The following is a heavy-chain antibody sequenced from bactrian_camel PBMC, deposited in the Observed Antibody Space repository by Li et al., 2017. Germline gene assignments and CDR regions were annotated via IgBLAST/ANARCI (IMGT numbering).Heavy chain of an antibody. J-gene: IGHJ4*01. Sequence: HVQLVESGGGLVQPGGSLRLSCAASQFTVNEYSMYWVRQAPGKGLEWVSAINDGGNTYYIDSVKGRFTISRDNAKNTVYLQMNSLKSEDTALYYCAAFVYYSEWAAFAYEYYYWRPGTQVTAS. CDR1: QFTVNEYS. CDR3: AAFVYYSEWAAFAYEYYY. V-gene: IGHV3S1*01. CDR2: INDGGNT. D-gene: IGHD4*01.